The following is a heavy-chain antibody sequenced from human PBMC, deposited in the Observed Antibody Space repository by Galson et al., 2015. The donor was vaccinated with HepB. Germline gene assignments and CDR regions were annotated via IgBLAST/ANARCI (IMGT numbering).Heavy chain of an antibody. J-gene: IGHJ4*02. CDR3: SNLGTAMVIPVDY. V-gene: IGHV3-7*01. D-gene: IGHD5-18*01. Sequence: YLRLPCAASGFTFSSYWMCWVRQAPGQGLEWVAKIKQDGSEKYYVDYVKGRFTISRDNAKNSLYLQMNSLRAEDTAVYYCSNLGTAMVIPVDYWGQGTLVTVSS. CDR2: IKQDGSEK. CDR1: GFTFSSYW.